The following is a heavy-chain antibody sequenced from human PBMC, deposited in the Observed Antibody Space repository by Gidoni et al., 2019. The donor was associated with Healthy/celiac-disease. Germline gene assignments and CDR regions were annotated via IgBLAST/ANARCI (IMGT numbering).Heavy chain of an antibody. CDR3: ARVGTIFGVVIHYYFDY. CDR1: GYTFTSYY. V-gene: IGHV1-46*01. CDR2: INPSGGST. D-gene: IGHD3-3*01. Sequence: QVQLVQSGAAVKKPGASVKVSCKASGYTFTSYYMHWVRQAPGQGLEWMGIINPSGGSTSYAQKFQGRVTMTRDTSTSTVYMELSSLRSEDTAVYYCARVGTIFGVVIHYYFDYWGQGTLVTVSS. J-gene: IGHJ4*02.